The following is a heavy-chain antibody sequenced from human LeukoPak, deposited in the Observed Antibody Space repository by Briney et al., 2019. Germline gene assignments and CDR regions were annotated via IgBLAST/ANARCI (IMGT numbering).Heavy chain of an antibody. Sequence: PSETLSLTCTVSGGSISSYYWSWIRQPAGKGLEWSARIYTSGSTNYNPSLKSRVTMSVDTSKSQFSLKLSSVTAADTAVYYCARERGYYYDSSGHRGGWFDPWGQGTLVTVSS. CDR3: ARERGYYYDSSGHRGGWFDP. V-gene: IGHV4-4*07. J-gene: IGHJ5*02. CDR1: GGSISSYY. CDR2: IYTSGST. D-gene: IGHD3-22*01.